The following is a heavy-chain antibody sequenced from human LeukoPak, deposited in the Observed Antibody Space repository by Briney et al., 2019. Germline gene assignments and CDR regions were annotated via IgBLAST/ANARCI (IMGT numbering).Heavy chain of an antibody. CDR1: GGSISSRGYY. CDR3: ARDLGSSGWYGGSFDY. J-gene: IGHJ4*02. V-gene: IGHV4-39*07. Sequence: SETLSLTCTVSGGSISSRGYYWGWIRQPPGKGLEWIGNIYYSGSTYYNPSLKSRVTISVDTSKNQFSLKLSSVTAADTAVYYCARDLGSSGWYGGSFDYWGQGTLVTVSS. D-gene: IGHD6-19*01. CDR2: IYYSGST.